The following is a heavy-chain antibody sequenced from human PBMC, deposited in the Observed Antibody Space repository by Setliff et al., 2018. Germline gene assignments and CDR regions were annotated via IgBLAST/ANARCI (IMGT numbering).Heavy chain of an antibody. CDR3: ARSFSRREKFLLDY. CDR2: IYYSGST. Sequence: PSETLSLTCTVSGGSISSGDYYWSWIRQPPGKGLEWIGYIYYSGSTYYNPSLKSRVTISMDTSKNQFSLKVSSVTAADTAVYYCARSFSRREKFLLDYWGQGALVTVPQ. CDR1: GGSISSGDYY. V-gene: IGHV4-30-4*08. J-gene: IGHJ4*02.